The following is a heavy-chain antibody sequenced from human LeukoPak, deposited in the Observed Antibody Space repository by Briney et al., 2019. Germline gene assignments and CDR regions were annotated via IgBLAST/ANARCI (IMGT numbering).Heavy chain of an antibody. D-gene: IGHD5-18*01. CDR1: GFTFDDYA. CDR3: AKGLPPNWFDP. CDR2: ISWNSGSI. Sequence: PGGSLRLSCAASGFTFDDYAMHWVRQAPGKGLEWVSGISWNSGSIGYADSVKGRFTISRDNAKNSLYLQMNSLRAEDTAVYYCAKGLPPNWFDPWGQGTLVTVSS. V-gene: IGHV3-9*01. J-gene: IGHJ5*02.